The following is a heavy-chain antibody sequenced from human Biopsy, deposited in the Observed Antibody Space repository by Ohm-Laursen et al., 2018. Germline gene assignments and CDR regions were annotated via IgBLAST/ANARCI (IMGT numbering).Heavy chain of an antibody. Sequence: GTLSLTCSVSGGSIISYYWTWIRQPPGKGLEWIGHVYNGGITNHNPSLKSRVTISKDTSKNQFFLQVNSAAAADTAVYYCARTPRDSFWSGPYKRGLWFDPWGQGTLVIVSS. CDR2: VYNGGIT. J-gene: IGHJ5*02. CDR3: ARTPRDSFWSGPYKRGLWFDP. CDR1: GGSIISYY. V-gene: IGHV4-59*01. D-gene: IGHD3-3*01.